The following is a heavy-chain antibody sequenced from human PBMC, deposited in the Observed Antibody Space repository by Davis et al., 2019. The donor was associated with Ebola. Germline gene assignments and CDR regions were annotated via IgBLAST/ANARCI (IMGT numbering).Heavy chain of an antibody. D-gene: IGHD4-17*01. J-gene: IGHJ6*02. CDR1: GFTFSSYA. CDR3: ARGPTTGPYYYGMDV. CDR2: ISYDGSNK. V-gene: IGHV3-30*04. Sequence: PGGSLRLSCAASGFTFSSYAMHWVRQAPGKGLEWVAVISYDGSNKYYADSVKGRFTISRDNSKNTLYLQMNSLRAEDTAVYYCARGPTTGPYYYGMDVWGQGTTVTVSS.